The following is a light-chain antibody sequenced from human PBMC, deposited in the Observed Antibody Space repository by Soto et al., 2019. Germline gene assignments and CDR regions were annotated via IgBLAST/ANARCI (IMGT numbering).Light chain of an antibody. CDR3: QQYSNWPLT. V-gene: IGKV3-15*01. Sequence: EIVMTQSPATLSASPGERATLSCRASQSISSNLAWYQQKPGQAPRLFIYDASTRATGVPTRFSGSGSGTEFTLTISSLQSEDSALYYCQQYSNWPLTFGGGTKVEIK. J-gene: IGKJ4*01. CDR2: DAS. CDR1: QSISSN.